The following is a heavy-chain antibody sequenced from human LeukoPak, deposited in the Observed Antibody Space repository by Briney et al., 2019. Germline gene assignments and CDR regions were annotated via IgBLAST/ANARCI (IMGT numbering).Heavy chain of an antibody. CDR3: ARLRPRYYGSGTAPWFDP. CDR1: GGSFSGYY. J-gene: IGHJ5*02. Sequence: SETLSLTCAVYGGSFSGYYWSWIRQPPGKGLKWIGEINHSGSTNYNPSLKSRVTISVDTSKNQFSLKLSSVTAADTAVYYCARLRPRYYGSGTAPWFDPWGQGTLVTVSS. V-gene: IGHV4-34*01. CDR2: INHSGST. D-gene: IGHD3-10*01.